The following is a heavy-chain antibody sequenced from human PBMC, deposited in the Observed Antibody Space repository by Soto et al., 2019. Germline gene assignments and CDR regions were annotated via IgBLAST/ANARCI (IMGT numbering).Heavy chain of an antibody. CDR1: GGSISSYY. Sequence: SETLSLTYTVSGGSISSYYWSWIRQPPGKGLEWIGYIYYSGSTNYNPSLKSRVTISVDTSKNQFSLKLSSVTAADTAVYYCARGYCSSTSCYAVTPYYYYMDVWGKGTTVTVSS. CDR2: IYYSGST. V-gene: IGHV4-59*12. D-gene: IGHD2-2*01. CDR3: ARGYCSSTSCYAVTPYYYYMDV. J-gene: IGHJ6*03.